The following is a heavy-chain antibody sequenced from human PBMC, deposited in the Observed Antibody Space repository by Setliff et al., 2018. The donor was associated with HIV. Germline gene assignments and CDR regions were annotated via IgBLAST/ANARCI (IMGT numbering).Heavy chain of an antibody. J-gene: IGHJ4*01. CDR2: INTSGGSA. CDR3: ARNQGDSSGWYAGDY. Sequence: ASVKVSCKASGYTFTGYDMHWVRQAPGQGLEWMGVINTSGGSAGYAEKFRGRVTMTRDTSTSTVYMDLRNLRSEDTAVYYCARNQGDSSGWYAGDYWGHGTLVTVSS. D-gene: IGHD6-19*01. V-gene: IGHV1-46*01. CDR1: GYTFTGYD.